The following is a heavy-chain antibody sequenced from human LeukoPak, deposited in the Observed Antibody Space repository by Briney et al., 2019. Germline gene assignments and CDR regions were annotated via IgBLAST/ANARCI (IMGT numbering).Heavy chain of an antibody. V-gene: IGHV1-69*04. CDR2: IIPILGIA. Sequence: GASVKVSCKASGGTFSSYAISWVRQAPGQGLEWMGRIIPILGIANYAQKFQGRVTITADKSTSTAYMELSSLRSEDTAVYYCARHRTGKAAANASDIWGQGTMVTVSS. CDR1: GGTFSSYA. J-gene: IGHJ3*02. D-gene: IGHD6-13*01. CDR3: ARHRTGKAAANASDI.